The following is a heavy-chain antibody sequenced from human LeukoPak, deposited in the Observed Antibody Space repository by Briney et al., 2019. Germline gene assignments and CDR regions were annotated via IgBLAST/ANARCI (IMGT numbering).Heavy chain of an antibody. V-gene: IGHV4-34*01. CDR3: AGRPSHSSSWSVDY. J-gene: IGHJ4*02. Sequence: SETLSLTCAVYGGSLSGYYWSWIRQPPGDGLEWTGEINHSGSTNYNPSLKSRVTISVDTSKNQFYLKLSSVTAADTAVYYCAGRPSHSSSWSVDYWGQGTLVTVSS. CDR1: GGSLSGYY. CDR2: INHSGST. D-gene: IGHD6-13*01.